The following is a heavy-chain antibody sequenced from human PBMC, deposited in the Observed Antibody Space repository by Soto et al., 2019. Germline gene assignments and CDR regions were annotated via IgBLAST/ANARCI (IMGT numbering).Heavy chain of an antibody. CDR1: GFSLSTSGVG. CDR2: IYWDDDK. D-gene: IGHD3-16*01. V-gene: IGHV2-5*02. Sequence: SGPTLVNPTQTLTLTCTFSGFSLSTSGVGVGWIRQPPGKALEWLALIYWDDDKRYSPSLKSRLTITKDTSKNQVVLTMTNMDPVDTATYYCAHRRGPRANYYYYGMDVWGQGTTVTVSS. CDR3: AHRRGPRANYYYYGMDV. J-gene: IGHJ6*02.